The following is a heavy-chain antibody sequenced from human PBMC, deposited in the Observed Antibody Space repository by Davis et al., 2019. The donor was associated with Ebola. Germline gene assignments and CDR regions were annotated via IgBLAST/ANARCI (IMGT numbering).Heavy chain of an antibody. D-gene: IGHD3-3*01. CDR3: ARDVMEWLPRYYFDY. V-gene: IGHV3-30*04. CDR1: GFTFSSYA. CDR2: ISYDGSNK. J-gene: IGHJ4*02. Sequence: GESLKISCAASGFTFSSYAMHWVRQAPGKGLEWVAVISYDGSNKYYADSVKGRFTISRDNSKNTLYLQMNSLRAEDTAVYYCARDVMEWLPRYYFDYWGQGTLVTVSS.